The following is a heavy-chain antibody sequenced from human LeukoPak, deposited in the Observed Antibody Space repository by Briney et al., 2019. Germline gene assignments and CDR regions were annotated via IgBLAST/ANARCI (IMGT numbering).Heavy chain of an antibody. Sequence: STNYNPSLKSRVTMSVDTSKNQFSLKPSSVTAADTAVYYCARDKTAMVRGGGARGYNWFDPWGQGTLVTVSS. CDR3: ARDKTAMVRGGGARGYNWFDP. V-gene: IGHV4-4*07. D-gene: IGHD3-10*01. J-gene: IGHJ5*02. CDR2: ST.